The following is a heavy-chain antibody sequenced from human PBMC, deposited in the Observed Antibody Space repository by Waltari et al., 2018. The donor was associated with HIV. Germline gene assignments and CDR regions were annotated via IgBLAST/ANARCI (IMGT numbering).Heavy chain of an antibody. CDR2: IAYDGSEK. CDR3: ARGRGGPDY. Sequence: QVQLVESGGGVVQPGRSLRLSCAASGFTFRSFAMHWGRQAAGKGLEGVAVIAYDGSEKYYGDSVKGRFTISSDNSKNTLYLQMNSLRVEDTAVYYCARGRGGPDYWGQGTLVTVSS. V-gene: IGHV3-30*01. J-gene: IGHJ4*02. CDR1: GFTFRSFA. D-gene: IGHD3-10*01.